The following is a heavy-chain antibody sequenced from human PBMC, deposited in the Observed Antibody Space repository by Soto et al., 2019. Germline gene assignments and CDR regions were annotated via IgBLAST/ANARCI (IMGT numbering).Heavy chain of an antibody. CDR2: ISYDGSNK. CDR3: AKVEDSGCYYGTPGVFEI. CDR1: GFTFSSYG. Sequence: GGSLRLSCAASGFTFSSYGMHWVRQAPCKGLEWVAVISYDGSNKYYADSVKGRFTISRDNSKNTLYLQMDSLRAEDTAVYYCAKVEDSGCYYGTPGVFEIWGQGTMVTVSS. D-gene: IGHD1-26*01. J-gene: IGHJ3*02. V-gene: IGHV3-30*18.